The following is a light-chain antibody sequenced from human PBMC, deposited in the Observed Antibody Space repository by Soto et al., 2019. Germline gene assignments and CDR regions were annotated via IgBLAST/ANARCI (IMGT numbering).Light chain of an antibody. CDR2: LGS. Sequence: DLVMTQSPLSLPVTPGEPASISCRSSQSLLHSNGYNYLDWYLQKPGQSPQLLINLGSNRASGVPDRFSGSRSGTDFTLKISSVEAEDVGVYYCMQALQSPLTFGPGTKVDIK. CDR3: MQALQSPLT. CDR1: QSLLHSNGYNY. V-gene: IGKV2-28*01. J-gene: IGKJ3*01.